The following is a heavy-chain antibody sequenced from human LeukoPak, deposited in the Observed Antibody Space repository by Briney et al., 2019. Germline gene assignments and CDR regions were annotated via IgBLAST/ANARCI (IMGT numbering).Heavy chain of an antibody. D-gene: IGHD3-10*01. V-gene: IGHV3-48*03. CDR1: GFTFSSYE. CDR2: IRSSDSNI. CDR3: ASGHYDSENYYLSDAFDI. J-gene: IGHJ3*02. Sequence: GGSLILSCAASGFTFSSYEMTWVRQAPGKGLEWVSYIRSSDSNIYYADSVKGRFTISRDNAKNSLYLQMNILRAEDMAVYDWASGHYDSENYYLSDAFDIWGPGTMVTVSS.